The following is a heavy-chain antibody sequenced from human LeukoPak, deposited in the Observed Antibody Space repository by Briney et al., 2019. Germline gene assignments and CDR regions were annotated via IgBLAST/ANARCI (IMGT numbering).Heavy chain of an antibody. J-gene: IGHJ5*02. CDR2: INPKTGGT. CDR3: ARVGVVVVVPAAIRRNWFDP. Sequence: ASVKVSCKASGYTFTDSYMHWVRQAPGQGLEWMGWINPKTGGTNYAQRFQGRVTMTRGTSISTAYMELSRLRSDDTAVYYCARVGVVVVVPAAIRRNWFDPWGQGTLVTVSS. D-gene: IGHD2-2*02. V-gene: IGHV1-2*02. CDR1: GYTFTDSY.